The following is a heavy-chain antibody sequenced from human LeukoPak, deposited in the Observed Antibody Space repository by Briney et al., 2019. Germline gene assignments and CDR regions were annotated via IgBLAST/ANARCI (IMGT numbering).Heavy chain of an antibody. CDR3: ARPAGLPSFAMHV. D-gene: IGHD2-15*01. Sequence: SETLSLTCTVSGAPITRYYWSWIRQPPGKGLEWIGYIYYTGSANYNPSLKSRVSISVDTSKNQFSLRLSSVTAADTAVYYCARPAGLPSFAMHVWGQGTTVTVSS. CDR2: IYYTGSA. V-gene: IGHV4-59*08. CDR1: GAPITRYY. J-gene: IGHJ6*02.